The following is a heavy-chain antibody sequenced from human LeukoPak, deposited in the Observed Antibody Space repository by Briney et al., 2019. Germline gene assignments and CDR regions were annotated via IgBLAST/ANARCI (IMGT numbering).Heavy chain of an antibody. CDR3: ARGEEHGSGTVHFDY. CDR2: IYHGGST. CDR1: GASISSSHW. D-gene: IGHD3-10*01. J-gene: IGHJ4*02. V-gene: IGHV4-4*02. Sequence: PSGTLSLTCAVSGASISSSHWWSWVRQPPRKGLEWIGEIYHGGSTNCNPSLKGRVTISVDRSNNQFSLRLTSVTAADTAVYYCARGEEHGSGTVHFDYWGQGTLVTVSS.